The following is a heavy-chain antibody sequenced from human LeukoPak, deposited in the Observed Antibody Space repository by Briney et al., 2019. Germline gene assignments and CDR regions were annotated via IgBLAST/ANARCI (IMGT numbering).Heavy chain of an antibody. CDR2: INHSGST. CDR1: GGSFSGYY. V-gene: IGHV4-34*01. Sequence: SETLSLTCAVYGGSFSGYYWSWIRQPPGKGLEWIGEINHSGSTNYNPSLKSRVTISVDTSKNQFSLKLSSATAADTAVYYCARGGYYGSADYWGQGTLVTVSS. J-gene: IGHJ4*02. CDR3: ARGGYYGSADY. D-gene: IGHD3-10*01.